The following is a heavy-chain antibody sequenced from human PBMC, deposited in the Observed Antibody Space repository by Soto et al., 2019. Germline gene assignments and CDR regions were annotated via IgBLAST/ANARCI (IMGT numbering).Heavy chain of an antibody. CDR2: ISGYNGNT. D-gene: IGHD2-2*01. J-gene: IGHJ5*02. CDR3: ARDEVPAANWLDR. V-gene: IGHV1-18*01. CDR1: GYIFINYG. Sequence: ASVKVSCKASGYIFINYGVTWVRQAPGQGLEWMGWISGYNGNTKYADKLQGRVTMTTDTSTTTAYMELRSLRSDDTAVYYCARDEVPAANWLDRWGQGTLVTVSS.